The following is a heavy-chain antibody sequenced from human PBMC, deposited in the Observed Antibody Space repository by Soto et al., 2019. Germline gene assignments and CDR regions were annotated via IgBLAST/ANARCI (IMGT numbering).Heavy chain of an antibody. CDR1: GGSISGSY. Sequence: SKTLSLTCSVSGGSISGSYWSWIRQSPGKGLEWLGYVYYTGSTNYSPSLRSRVSISVDTSKNEFSLRLSSVTAADTAVYFCARRVPVPGGNIDYWGQGTHVTGSS. CDR2: VYYTGST. D-gene: IGHD1-26*01. V-gene: IGHV4-59*01. J-gene: IGHJ4*02. CDR3: ARRVPVPGGNIDY.